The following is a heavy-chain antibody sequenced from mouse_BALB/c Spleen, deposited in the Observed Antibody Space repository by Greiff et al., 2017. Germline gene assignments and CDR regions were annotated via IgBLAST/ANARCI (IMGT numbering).Heavy chain of an antibody. CDR1: GFTFSDYY. Sequence: DVKLVESGGGLVKPGGSLKLSCAASGFTFSDYYMYWVRQTPEKRLEWVATISDGGSYTYYPDSVKGRFTISRDNAKNNLYLQMSSLKSEDTAMYYCARGGDWEDYWGQGTTLTVSS. CDR3: ARGGDWEDY. D-gene: IGHD4-1*01. V-gene: IGHV5-4*02. J-gene: IGHJ2*01. CDR2: ISDGGSYT.